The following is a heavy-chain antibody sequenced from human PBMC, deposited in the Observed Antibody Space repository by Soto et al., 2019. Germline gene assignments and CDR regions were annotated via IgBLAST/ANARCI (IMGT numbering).Heavy chain of an antibody. CDR1: GGSISSSNNY. Sequence: SETLSLTCSVSGGSISSSNNYWGWIRQPPGKGLEWIGSMYYSGSTYQNPSLKSRVTISVDTSKNQFSLKLSSVTAADTAVYYCARLNCWSRYNWLDPLGQEXLATVSS. D-gene: IGHD2-21*01. J-gene: IGHJ5*02. V-gene: IGHV4-39*01. CDR2: MYYSGST. CDR3: ARLNCWSRYNWLDP.